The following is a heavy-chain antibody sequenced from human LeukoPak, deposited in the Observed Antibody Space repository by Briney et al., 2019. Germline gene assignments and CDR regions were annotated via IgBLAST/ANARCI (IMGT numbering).Heavy chain of an antibody. V-gene: IGHV4-4*07. Sequence: PSETLSLTCAVYGGSFSGYYWSWIRQPAGKGLEWIGRIYITGSNIYNPSFKSRVTMSVDTSKNQFSLKLSSVTAADTAVYYCARDRGVPCPGFDYWGQGTPVTVSS. CDR3: ARDRGVPCPGFDY. J-gene: IGHJ4*02. CDR2: IYITGSN. D-gene: IGHD3-10*01. CDR1: GGSFSGYY.